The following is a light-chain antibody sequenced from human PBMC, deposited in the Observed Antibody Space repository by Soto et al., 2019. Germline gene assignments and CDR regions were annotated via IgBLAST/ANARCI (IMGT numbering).Light chain of an antibody. J-gene: IGKJ4*01. CDR1: QSVSST. Sequence: EIVMTQAPATLSVSPGERATLSCRASQSVSSTLAWYQQKPGQAPRLLIYGASTRATGIPARFSGSGSGTEFTLTISSLQSEDFAVYYCKPYNHWPPITFGGGTKVEIK. V-gene: IGKV3-15*01. CDR3: KPYNHWPPIT. CDR2: GAS.